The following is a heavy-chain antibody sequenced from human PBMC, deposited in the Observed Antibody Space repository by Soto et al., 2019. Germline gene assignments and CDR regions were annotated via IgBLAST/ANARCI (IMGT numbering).Heavy chain of an antibody. CDR2: IYYSGST. V-gene: IGHV4-59*08. J-gene: IGHJ4*02. Sequence: PSETLSLTCTVSGGSISSYYWSWIRQPPGKGLEWFGYIYYSGSTNYNPSLKSRFTISVDTSKNQFSLKLSSVTAADTAVYYCARLRGGGDCYDYWGQGTLVTVSS. CDR1: GGSISSYY. CDR3: ARLRGGGDCYDY. D-gene: IGHD2-21*01.